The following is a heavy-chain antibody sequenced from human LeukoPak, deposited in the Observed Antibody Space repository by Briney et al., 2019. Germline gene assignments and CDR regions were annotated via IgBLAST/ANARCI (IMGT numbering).Heavy chain of an antibody. CDR3: AKRRGLELLYYYYIDV. CDR2: ISCSGGST. V-gene: IGHV3-23*01. D-gene: IGHD1-7*01. J-gene: IGHJ6*03. CDR1: GFTFSSYA. Sequence: GGSLRLSCAASGFTFSSYAMTWVRQAPGKGLEWVSAISCSGGSTYYADSVKGRFTIPRDNSKNTLFLQLNSLRAEDTAVYYCAKRRGLELLYYYYIDVWGKATTVTVSS.